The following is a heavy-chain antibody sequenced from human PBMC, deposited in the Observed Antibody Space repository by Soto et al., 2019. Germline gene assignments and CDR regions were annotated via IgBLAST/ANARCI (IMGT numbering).Heavy chain of an antibody. D-gene: IGHD3-3*01. CDR2: INHSGST. Sequence: PSETLSLTCAVYGGSFSGYYWSWIRQPPGKGLEWIGEINHSGSTNYNPSLKSRVTISVDTSKNQFSLKLSSVTAADTAVYYCARYEAYDFWSGYYTRAFDIWGQGTMVT. CDR3: ARYEAYDFWSGYYTRAFDI. J-gene: IGHJ3*02. CDR1: GGSFSGYY. V-gene: IGHV4-34*01.